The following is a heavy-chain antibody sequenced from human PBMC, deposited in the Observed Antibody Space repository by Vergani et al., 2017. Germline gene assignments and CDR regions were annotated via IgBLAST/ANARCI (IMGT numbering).Heavy chain of an antibody. V-gene: IGHV1-18*04. CDR1: GYTFTSYG. D-gene: IGHD2-2*01. Sequence: QVQLVQSGAEVKKPGASVKVSCKASGYTFTSYGISWVRQAPGQGLEWMGWIRAYNGNTNYAQKLQGRVTMTTDTSTSTAYMELRSLRSDDTAVYYCARDPYIVVVPAAPYYYYYYGMDVWGQGTTVTVSS. CDR3: ARDPYIVVVPAAPYYYYYYGMDV. CDR2: IRAYNGNT. J-gene: IGHJ6*02.